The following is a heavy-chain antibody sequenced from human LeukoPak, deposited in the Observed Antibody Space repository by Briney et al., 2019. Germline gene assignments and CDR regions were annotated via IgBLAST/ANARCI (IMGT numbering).Heavy chain of an antibody. Sequence: GGSLRLSCAASGFNFSSYWMSWVRQAPGKGLEWVANIKQDGSEKFYVESAEDRFTISRDNAKNSLNLQMNSLRAEDTAVYYCARDQNDILTGYYGGFYYYHMDVWGKGTTVTISS. CDR3: ARDQNDILTGYYGGFYYYHMDV. CDR1: GFNFSSYW. D-gene: IGHD3-9*01. V-gene: IGHV3-7*01. CDR2: IKQDGSEK. J-gene: IGHJ6*03.